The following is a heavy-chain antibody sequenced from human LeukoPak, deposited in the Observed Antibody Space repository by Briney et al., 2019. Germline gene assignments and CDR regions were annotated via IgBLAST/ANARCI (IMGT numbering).Heavy chain of an antibody. CDR3: ARRGVVVNYYFYGLDV. J-gene: IGHJ6*02. Sequence: ASVKVSCKASGYTFTSYDINWVRQATGQGLEWMGWMNPDRGNTGYAQKFQGRVTMTRNTSIRTAYMELSSLTSEDTAVYYCARRGVVVNYYFYGLDVWGQGATVTVSS. V-gene: IGHV1-8*01. D-gene: IGHD2-21*01. CDR2: MNPDRGNT. CDR1: GYTFTSYD.